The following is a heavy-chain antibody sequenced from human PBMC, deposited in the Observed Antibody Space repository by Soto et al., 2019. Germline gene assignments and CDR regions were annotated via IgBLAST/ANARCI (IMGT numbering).Heavy chain of an antibody. Sequence: QVQLVQSGAEVKKPGASVKVSCKASGYTFTSYDINWVRQATGQGREWMGWMNPNSGNTGYAQKFQGRVTMTRNTSISTAYMELSSLRPEDTAVYYCARAPRISWSGNFDYWGQGTLVTVSS. CDR3: ARAPRISWSGNFDY. V-gene: IGHV1-8*01. CDR1: GYTFTSYD. CDR2: MNPNSGNT. J-gene: IGHJ4*02. D-gene: IGHD3-3*01.